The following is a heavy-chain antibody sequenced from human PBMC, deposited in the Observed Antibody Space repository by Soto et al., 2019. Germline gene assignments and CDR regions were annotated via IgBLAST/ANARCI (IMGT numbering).Heavy chain of an antibody. J-gene: IGHJ6*03. V-gene: IGHV1-8*01. CDR1: GYTFTSYD. Sequence: ASVKVSCKASGYTFTSYDINWVRQATGQGLEWMGWMNPNSGNTGYAQKFQGRVTMTRNTSISTAYMELSSLRSEDTAVYYCARVVGYCSGGSCRGDRYYYMDVWGKGTTVTVS. CDR3: ARVVGYCSGGSCRGDRYYYMDV. D-gene: IGHD2-15*01. CDR2: MNPNSGNT.